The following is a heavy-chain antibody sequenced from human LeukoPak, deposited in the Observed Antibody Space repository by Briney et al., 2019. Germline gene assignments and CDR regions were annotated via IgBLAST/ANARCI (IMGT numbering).Heavy chain of an antibody. D-gene: IGHD2-2*02. V-gene: IGHV4-59*08. Sequence: PSETLSLTCTVSGGSISSYYWSWIRQPPGKGLEWIGYIYYSGSTNYNPSLKSRVTISVDTSKNQFSLKLSSVTAADTAVYYCASGDCSSTSCYTGDYWGQGTLVTVSS. J-gene: IGHJ4*02. CDR2: IYYSGST. CDR3: ASGDCSSTSCYTGDY. CDR1: GGSISSYY.